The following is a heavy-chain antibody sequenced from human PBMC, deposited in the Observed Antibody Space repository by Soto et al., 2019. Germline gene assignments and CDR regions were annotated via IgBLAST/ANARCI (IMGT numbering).Heavy chain of an antibody. Sequence: KPSETLSLTCAVSGGSISSGGYSWSWIRQPPGKGLEWIGYIYHSGSTYYNPSLKSRVTISVDRSKNQFSLKLSSVTAADTAVYYCARVAARIFYFDYWGQGTLVTVSS. CDR1: GGSISSGGYS. J-gene: IGHJ4*02. CDR3: ARVAARIFYFDY. V-gene: IGHV4-30-2*01. D-gene: IGHD6-6*01. CDR2: IYHSGST.